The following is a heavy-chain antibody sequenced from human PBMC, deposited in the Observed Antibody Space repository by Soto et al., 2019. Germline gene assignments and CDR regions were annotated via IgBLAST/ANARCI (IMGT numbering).Heavy chain of an antibody. J-gene: IGHJ6*02. CDR2: IYHSGST. CDR3: ARLHGYCISSSCHGHYAMDV. CDR1: GGSISSSNW. D-gene: IGHD2-2*01. Sequence: SETLSLTCAVSGGSISSSNWWSWVRQPPGKGLEWIGEIYHSGSTSYNPSLKSRVSISVDRSKNQFSLKVTSVTAADTAVYYCARLHGYCISSSCHGHYAMDVWGQGTTVTVSS. V-gene: IGHV4-4*02.